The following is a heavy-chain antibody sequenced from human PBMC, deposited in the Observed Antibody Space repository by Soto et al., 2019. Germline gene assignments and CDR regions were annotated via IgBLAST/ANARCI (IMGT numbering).Heavy chain of an antibody. V-gene: IGHV4-34*01. CDR3: SRGTDLYNTGNC. CDR2: IHFSGTI. D-gene: IGHD1-1*01. Sequence: KTSETLSLTCDVYGGSSGDFYWSWIRQPPGKGLEWIGEIHFSGTINYNPSLMSRVTISIDTSKTQFSLELRSVTAADTAFYFCSRGTDLYNTGNCWGKGTQLTVSS. CDR1: GGSSGDFY. J-gene: IGHJ4*02.